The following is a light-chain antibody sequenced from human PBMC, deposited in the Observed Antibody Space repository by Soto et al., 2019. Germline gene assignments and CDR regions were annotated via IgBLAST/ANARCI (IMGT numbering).Light chain of an antibody. CDR2: GAS. CDR1: QSVSSN. Sequence: EIVMTQSPATLSVSPGERATLSCRASQSVSSNLAWFQQKPGQAPRLLIYGASTRATGIPAMFSGSGSGTEFTLTISSLQPEDFAVYYCQQYNSWPWTFGQGTKVEIK. V-gene: IGKV3-15*01. CDR3: QQYNSWPWT. J-gene: IGKJ1*01.